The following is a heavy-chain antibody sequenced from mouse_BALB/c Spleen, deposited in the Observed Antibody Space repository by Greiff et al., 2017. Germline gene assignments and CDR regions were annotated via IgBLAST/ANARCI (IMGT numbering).Heavy chain of an antibody. CDR3: ARASYYRYNAWFAY. V-gene: IGHV1-9*01. J-gene: IGHJ3*01. CDR2: ILPGSGST. D-gene: IGHD2-14*01. Sequence: VQLQQSGAELMKPGASVKISCKATGYTFSSYWIEWVKQRPGHGLEWIGEILPGSGSTNYNEKFKGKATFTADTSSNTAYMQLSSLTSEDSAVYYCARASYYRYNAWFAYWGQGTLVTVSA. CDR1: GYTFSSYW.